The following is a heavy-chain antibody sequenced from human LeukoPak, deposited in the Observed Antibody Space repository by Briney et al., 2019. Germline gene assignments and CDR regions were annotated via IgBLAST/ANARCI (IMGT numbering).Heavy chain of an antibody. J-gene: IGHJ4*02. CDR2: INHSGST. CDR1: GGSFSGYY. CDR3: ARSGIVGAGGYFDY. Sequence: SETLSLTCAVYGGSFSGYYWSWIRQPPGKGLEWIGEINHSGSTNYNPSLKSRVTISVDTSKNQFSLKLSSVTAADTAVYYCARSGIVGAGGYFDYWGQGTLVTVSS. D-gene: IGHD1-26*01. V-gene: IGHV4-34*01.